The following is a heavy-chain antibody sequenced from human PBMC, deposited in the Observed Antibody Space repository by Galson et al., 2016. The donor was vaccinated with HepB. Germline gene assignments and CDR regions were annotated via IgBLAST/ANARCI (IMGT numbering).Heavy chain of an antibody. CDR3: ARQSSGYFDF. V-gene: IGHV5-51*01. CDR1: GYTFSTSW. Sequence: QSGAEVKKPGESLKISCEGSGYTFSTSWIAWVRQRPGKGLEWMAIFRPDDSDTTYSPSFEGQVTVSADKSIRTAYLQWSSLKASDSGMYSCARQSSGYFDFWGQGTLVTVSS. D-gene: IGHD3-3*01. J-gene: IGHJ4*02. CDR2: FRPDDSDT.